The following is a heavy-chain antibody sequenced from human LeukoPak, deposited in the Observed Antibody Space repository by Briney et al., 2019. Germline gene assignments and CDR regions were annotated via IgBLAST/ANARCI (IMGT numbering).Heavy chain of an antibody. D-gene: IGHD1-26*01. CDR1: GYTFTSYY. CDR2: INPSGGST. J-gene: IGHJ3*02. Sequence: ASVKVSCKASGYTFTSYYMHWVRQAPGQGLEWMGIINPSGGSTSYAQKFQGRVTMTRDMSTSTVYMELSSLRSEDTAVYYCARARSGGDAFDIWGQGTMVTVSS. CDR3: ARARSGGDAFDI. V-gene: IGHV1-46*01.